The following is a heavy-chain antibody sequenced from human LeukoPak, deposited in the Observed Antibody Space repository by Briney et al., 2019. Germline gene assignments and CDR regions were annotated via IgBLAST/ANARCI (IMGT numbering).Heavy chain of an antibody. V-gene: IGHV3-66*01. D-gene: IGHD6-25*01. Sequence: GGSLRLSCAASGISVSSNYMSWVRQAPGKGLQWVSVIYVDGSTYYADSVKGRITISRDNSRNTLYLQMNSLRAEDTAVYYCARDFAISSDWRHSNYMDIWGKGTPVTVSS. CDR3: ARDFAISSDWRHSNYMDI. J-gene: IGHJ6*03. CDR2: IYVDGST. CDR1: GISVSSNY.